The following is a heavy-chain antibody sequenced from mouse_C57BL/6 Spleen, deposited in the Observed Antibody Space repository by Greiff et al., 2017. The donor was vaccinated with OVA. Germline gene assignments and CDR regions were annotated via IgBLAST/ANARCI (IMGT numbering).Heavy chain of an antibody. J-gene: IGHJ4*01. CDR2: IDPETGGT. CDR3: TREGGPTVVATGAMDY. V-gene: IGHV1-15*01. D-gene: IGHD1-1*01. Sequence: QVQLKASGAELVRPGASVTLSCKASGYTFTDYEMHWVKQTPVHGLEWIGAIDPETGGTAYNQKFKGKAILTADKSSSTAYMELRSLTSEDSAVYYCTREGGPTVVATGAMDYWGQGTSVTVSS. CDR1: GYTFTDYE.